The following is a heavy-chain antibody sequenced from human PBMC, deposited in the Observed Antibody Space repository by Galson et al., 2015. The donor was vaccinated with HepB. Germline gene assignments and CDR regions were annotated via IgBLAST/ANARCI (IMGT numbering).Heavy chain of an antibody. CDR3: TYEYCSSTSCPFDY. CDR2: IKSKTDGGTT. J-gene: IGHJ4*02. D-gene: IGHD2-2*01. CDR1: GFTFSNAW. Sequence: SLRLSCAASGFTFSNAWMSWVRQAPGKGLEWVGRIKSKTDGGTTDYAAPVKGRFTISRDDSKITLYLQMNSLKTEDTAVYYCTYEYCSSTSCPFDYWGQGTLVTVSS. V-gene: IGHV3-15*01.